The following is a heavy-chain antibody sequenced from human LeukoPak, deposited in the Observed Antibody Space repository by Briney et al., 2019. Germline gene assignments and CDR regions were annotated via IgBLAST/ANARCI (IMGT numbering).Heavy chain of an antibody. V-gene: IGHV3-33*01. J-gene: IGHJ4*02. D-gene: IGHD6-6*01. CDR2: IWYDGSNK. CDR1: GFTFSSYG. Sequence: QPGRSLRLSCAASGFTFSSYGMHWVRQAPGKGLEWVAVIWYDGSNKYYADSVKGRFTISRDNSKNTLYLQMNSLRAEDTAVNYCARDSEGIAARRYFDYWGQGTLVTVSS. CDR3: ARDSEGIAARRYFDY.